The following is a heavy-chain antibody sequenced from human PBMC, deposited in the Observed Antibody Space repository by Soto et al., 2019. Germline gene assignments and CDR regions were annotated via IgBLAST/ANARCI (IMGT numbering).Heavy chain of an antibody. CDR3: ARDPGWGAVDY. CDR2: IYYSGST. J-gene: IGHJ4*02. D-gene: IGHD1-26*01. CDR1: GGSISSGSYY. Sequence: QVQLQESGPGLVKPSQTLSLTCTVSGGSISSGSYYWSWIRQYPGKGLEWIGYIYYSGSTYYNPSHRSRVSMSVDTSKNQFSLKLSSVTAADTAVYSCARDPGWGAVDYWGQGTLVTVSS. V-gene: IGHV4-31*03.